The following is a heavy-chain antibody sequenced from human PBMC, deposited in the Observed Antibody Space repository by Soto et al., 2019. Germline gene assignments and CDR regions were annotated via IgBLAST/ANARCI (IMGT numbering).Heavy chain of an antibody. CDR3: ARWWSGSRQGFDP. CDR1: GDSISRYD. V-gene: IGHV4-59*12. D-gene: IGHD3-3*01. Sequence: SETLSLTCAVSGDSISRYDWSWIRQPPGKELEWIGYISYSGSTNYNPSLKSRVTISVDTSKNQFSLKLSSVTAADTAVYYCARWWSGSRQGFDPWGQGTLVTVSS. CDR2: ISYSGST. J-gene: IGHJ5*02.